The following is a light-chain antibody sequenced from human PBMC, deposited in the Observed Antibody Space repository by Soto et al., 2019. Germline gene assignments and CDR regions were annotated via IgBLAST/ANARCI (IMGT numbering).Light chain of an antibody. CDR3: QVWDDSNGQQGV. CDR1: DLRSKS. J-gene: IGLJ1*01. V-gene: IGLV3-21*02. Sequence: SYELTQPPWCWVAPGQTAGITWGENDLRSKSVHWYQQKPGQAPALVLYDDRYRPSGIPERFSGSKSGNTATLTISRVEAGDEADYFCQVWDDSNGQQGVFGTGTKVTVL. CDR2: DDR.